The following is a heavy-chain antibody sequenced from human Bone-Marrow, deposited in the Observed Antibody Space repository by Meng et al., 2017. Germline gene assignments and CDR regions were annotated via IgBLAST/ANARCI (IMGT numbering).Heavy chain of an antibody. CDR2: ISYDGSSK. CDR1: GFSFNSYA. Sequence: SLKISCAASGFSFNSYAMDWVRQAAGKGLEWVAVISYDGSSKYYADSVKGRFTVSRDNSKNTLYLQMNSLRVEYTAVYYCASLRMVEMATKGPPLDVWGQGTTVTVSS. V-gene: IGHV3-30*01. CDR3: ASLRMVEMATKGPPLDV. J-gene: IGHJ6*02. D-gene: IGHD5-24*01.